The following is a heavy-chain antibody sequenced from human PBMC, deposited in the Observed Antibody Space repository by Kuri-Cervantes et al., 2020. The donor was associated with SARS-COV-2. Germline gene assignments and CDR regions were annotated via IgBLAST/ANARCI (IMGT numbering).Heavy chain of an antibody. CDR2: INPSGST. Sequence: SQTLSLTCAVYGGSFSDYYWTWVRQPPGKGLEWLGEINPSGSTNYSPSLKSRVTISVDTSKNQFSLKLTSVTAADTAVYYCARGTPNQATYNWNYGEYYYGMDVWGQGTTVTVSS. J-gene: IGHJ6*02. CDR1: GGSFSDYY. CDR3: ARGTPNQATYNWNYGEYYYGMDV. D-gene: IGHD1-7*01. V-gene: IGHV4-34*01.